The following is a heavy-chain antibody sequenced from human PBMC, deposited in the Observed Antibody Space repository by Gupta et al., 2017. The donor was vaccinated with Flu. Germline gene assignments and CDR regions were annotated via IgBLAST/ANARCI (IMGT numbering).Heavy chain of an antibody. J-gene: IGHJ1*01. V-gene: IGHV6-1*01. CDR3: ARGDQHFQH. CDR2: TYYRSKWYN. D-gene: IGHD3-16*01. CDR1: GDSVSSTNAA. Sequence: QIPLQHSGPGLVRPSHTLPLTCASSGDSVSSTNAAWNWIRQSPSRGLEWLGRTYYRSKWYNNYAVSVKSRITINADTSKNQFSLQLSSVTPEDTALYYCARGDQHFQHWGQGSLVTVSS.